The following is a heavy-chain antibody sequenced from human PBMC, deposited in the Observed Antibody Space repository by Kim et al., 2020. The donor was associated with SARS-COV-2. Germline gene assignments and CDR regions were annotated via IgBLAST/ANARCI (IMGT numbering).Heavy chain of an antibody. CDR2: ITNSGGDT. CDR3: AKGSAPSRPYYFDD. V-gene: IGHV3-23*01. CDR1: GFTFSSFA. J-gene: IGHJ4*02. Sequence: GGSLRLSCAASGFTFSSFAMSWVRQPPGKGLEWVSAITNSGGDTYYSDSVKGRFTISRDNSENTLYLQMNSLRAEDTAIYYCAKGSAPSRPYYFDDWGQGTLVTVSS.